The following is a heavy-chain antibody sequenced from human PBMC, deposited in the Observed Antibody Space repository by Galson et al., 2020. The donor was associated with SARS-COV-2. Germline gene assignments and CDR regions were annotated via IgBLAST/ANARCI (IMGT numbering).Heavy chain of an antibody. CDR3: AHIPEGYSSSYYYGMDV. D-gene: IGHD6-13*01. CDR1: GFTFDDYA. Sequence: GGSLRLSCAASGFTFDDYAMHWVRQAPGKGLEWVSGISWNSGSIGYADSVKGRFTISRDNAKNSLYLQMNSLRAEDTALYYCAHIPEGYSSSYYYGMDVWGQGTTVTVSS. V-gene: IGHV3-9*01. J-gene: IGHJ6*02. CDR2: ISWNSGSI.